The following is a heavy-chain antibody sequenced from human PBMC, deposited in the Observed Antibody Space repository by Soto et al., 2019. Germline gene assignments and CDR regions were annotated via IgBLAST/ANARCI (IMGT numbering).Heavy chain of an antibody. D-gene: IGHD3-3*01. CDR2: IYYSGST. Sequence: PGKGLEWIGYIYYSGSTNYNPSLKSRVTISVDTSKNQFSLKLSSVTAADTAVYYCARAARGNFWSGYFRYYYMDVWGKGTTVTVSS. J-gene: IGHJ6*03. V-gene: IGHV4-59*08. CDR3: ARAARGNFWSGYFRYYYMDV.